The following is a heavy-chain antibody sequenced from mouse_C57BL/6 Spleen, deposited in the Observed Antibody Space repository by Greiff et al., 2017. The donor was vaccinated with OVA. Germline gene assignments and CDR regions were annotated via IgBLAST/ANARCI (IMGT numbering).Heavy chain of an antibody. CDR2: IDPATGGT. J-gene: IGHJ4*01. V-gene: IGHV1-15*01. CDR1: GYTFTDYE. Sequence: QVQLQQSGAELVRPGASVTLSCKASGYTFTDYEMHWVKQTPVHGLEWIGAIDPATGGTAYNQKFKGKAILTADKSSSTAYMELRSLTSEDSAVYYCTGDYDGKAYAMDYWGQGTSVTVSS. D-gene: IGHD2-4*01. CDR3: TGDYDGKAYAMDY.